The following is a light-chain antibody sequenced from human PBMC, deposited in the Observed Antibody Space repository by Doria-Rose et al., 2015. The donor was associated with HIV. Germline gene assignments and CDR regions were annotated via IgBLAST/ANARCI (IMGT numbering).Light chain of an antibody. CDR1: QSLLYTSKNY. CDR3: QQYYDTPS. Sequence: DIRVTQSPESLGMSLGERATLNCKSNQSLLYTSKNYLAWYQQKPGQPPKLLIYWASTRQYEVPARFSGSGSGTDSTLTISSLEAEDVAVYYCQQYYDTPSFGPGTTVDIK. V-gene: IGKV4-1*01. J-gene: IGKJ3*01. CDR2: WAS.